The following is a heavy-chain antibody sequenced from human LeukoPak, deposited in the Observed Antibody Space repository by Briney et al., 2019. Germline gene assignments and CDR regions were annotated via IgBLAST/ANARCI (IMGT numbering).Heavy chain of an antibody. CDR2: ISAYNGNT. D-gene: IGHD1-26*01. Sequence: GASVKVSRKASGYTFTSYGISWVRQAPGQGLEWMGWISAYNGNTNYAQKLQGRVTMTTDTSTSTAYMELRSLRSDDTAVYYCARRGEELPILGSYFDYWGQGTLVTVSS. CDR1: GYTFTSYG. CDR3: ARRGEELPILGSYFDY. J-gene: IGHJ4*02. V-gene: IGHV1-18*01.